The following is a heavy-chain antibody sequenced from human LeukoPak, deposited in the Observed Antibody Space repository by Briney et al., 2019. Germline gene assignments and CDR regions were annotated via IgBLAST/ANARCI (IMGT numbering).Heavy chain of an antibody. CDR1: GGSISSYY. CDR3: ARGSYYYDSSVAFDY. V-gene: IGHV4-59*01. J-gene: IGHJ4*02. D-gene: IGHD3-22*01. Sequence: SETLSLTCTVSGGSISSYYWSWIRQPPGKGLEWIGYIYYSGSTNYNPSLKSRVTISVDTSKNQFSLKLSSVTAADTAVYYCARGSYYYDSSVAFDYWGQGTLVTVSS. CDR2: IYYSGST.